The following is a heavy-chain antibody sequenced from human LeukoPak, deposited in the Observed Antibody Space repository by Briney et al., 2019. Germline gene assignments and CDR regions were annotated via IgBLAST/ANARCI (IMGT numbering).Heavy chain of an antibody. CDR2: FDPEDGET. CDR1: GYTLTELS. V-gene: IGHV1-24*01. CDR3: ATAAVGAPINT. Sequence: ASVKVSCKVSGYTLTELSMHWLRQAPGKGLEWMGGFDPEDGETIYAQKFQGRATMTEDTSTDTAYVELSSLRSEDTAVYYCATAAVGAPINTWGQGTLVTVSS. D-gene: IGHD1-26*01. J-gene: IGHJ5*02.